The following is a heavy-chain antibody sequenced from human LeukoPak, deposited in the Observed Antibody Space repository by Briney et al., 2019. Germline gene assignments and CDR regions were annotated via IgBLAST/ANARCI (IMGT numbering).Heavy chain of an antibody. D-gene: IGHD2-2*01. Sequence: ASVKVSCKASGYTFTSYDINWVRQATGQGLEWMGGIIPIFGTANYAQKFQGRVTITTDESTSTAYMELSSLRSEDTAVYYCALSSTSHYYYYMDVWGKGTTVTVSS. CDR2: IIPIFGTA. V-gene: IGHV1-69*05. CDR1: GYTFTSYD. CDR3: ALSSTSHYYYYMDV. J-gene: IGHJ6*03.